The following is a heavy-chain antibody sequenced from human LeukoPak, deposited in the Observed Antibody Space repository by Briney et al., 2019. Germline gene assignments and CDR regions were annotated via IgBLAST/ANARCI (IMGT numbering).Heavy chain of an antibody. D-gene: IGHD3-22*01. CDR3: AREAKSYYYDSSGYYSEALYFDY. J-gene: IGHJ4*02. V-gene: IGHV4-61*02. Sequence: SETLSLTCTVSGGSISSGSYYWSWIRQPAGKGLEWIGRIYTRGSTNYNPSLKSRVTISVDTSKNQFSLKLSSVTAADTAVYYCAREAKSYYYDSSGYYSEALYFDYWGQGTLVTVSS. CDR2: IYTRGST. CDR1: GGSISSGSYY.